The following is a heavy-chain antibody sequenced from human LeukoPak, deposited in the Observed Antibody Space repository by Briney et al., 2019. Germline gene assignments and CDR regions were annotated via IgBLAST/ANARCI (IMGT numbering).Heavy chain of an antibody. J-gene: IGHJ3*02. CDR1: GDSISSSSNY. CDR3: ARDYLGGNPDAFDI. D-gene: IGHD4-23*01. CDR2: IYYSGST. Sequence: PSETLSLTCTVSGDSISSSSNYWGWIRQPPGKELEWIGSIYYSGSTYYNPSLNSRVTISADTSKNLFSLKLSSVTAADTAVYYCARDYLGGNPDAFDIWGQGTMVTVSS. V-gene: IGHV4-39*07.